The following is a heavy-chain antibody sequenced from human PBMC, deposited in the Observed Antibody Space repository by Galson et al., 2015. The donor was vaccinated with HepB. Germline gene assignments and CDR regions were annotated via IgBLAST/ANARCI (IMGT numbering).Heavy chain of an antibody. Sequence: SLRLSCAASGFTFSDYYMSWIRQAPGKGLEWVSYISSSGSTIYYADSVKGRFTISRDNAKNSLYLQMNSLRAEDTAVYYCARVRTTVVTDWYFDLWGRGTLVTVSS. J-gene: IGHJ2*01. CDR2: ISSSGSTI. CDR1: GFTFSDYY. V-gene: IGHV3-11*01. D-gene: IGHD4-23*01. CDR3: ARVRTTVVTDWYFDL.